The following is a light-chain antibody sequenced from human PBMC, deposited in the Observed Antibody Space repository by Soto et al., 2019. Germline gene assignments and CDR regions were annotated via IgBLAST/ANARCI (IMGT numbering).Light chain of an antibody. CDR1: SSDVGGYNY. V-gene: IGLV2-14*01. CDR3: SSYTSLSSPV. J-gene: IGLJ3*02. Sequence: QSVLTQPASVSGSPGQSVTISCTGTSSDVGGYNYVSWYQQHPGKAPKLMIYEVSNRPSGVSNRFSGSKSGNTASLTISGLQDEDAADYCCSSYTSLSSPVFGGGTKLTVL. CDR2: EVS.